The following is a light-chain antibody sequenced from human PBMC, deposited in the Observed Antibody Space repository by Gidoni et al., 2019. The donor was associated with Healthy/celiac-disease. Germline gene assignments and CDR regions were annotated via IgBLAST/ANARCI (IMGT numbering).Light chain of an antibody. CDR1: QDISNY. CDR2: DAS. J-gene: IGKJ4*01. V-gene: IGKV1-33*01. Sequence: QMTQSPSSLSASVGDRVTITCQASQDISNYLNWYQQKPGKAPKLLIYDASNLETGVPSRISGSGSGTDFTFTISSLQPEDIATYYCQQYDNLPLLTFXGXTKVEIK. CDR3: QQYDNLPLLT.